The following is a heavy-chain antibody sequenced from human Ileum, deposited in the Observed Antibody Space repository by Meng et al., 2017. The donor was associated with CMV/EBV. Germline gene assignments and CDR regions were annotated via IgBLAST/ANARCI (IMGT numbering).Heavy chain of an antibody. CDR2: IHPSGST. D-gene: IGHD5-24*01. CDR1: GGSFSNYY. V-gene: IGHV4-34*01. CDR3: SRGADAYKSGRS. Sequence: QGPLHRCGAGLLKPSATLSLPCGGIGGSFSNYYWSWIRQSPGKGLEWIGEIHPSGSTYYNPSLNSRVTMSVDTSKNQFSLNLRSVTAADTAVYYCSRGADAYKSGRSWGQGTLVTVSS. J-gene: IGHJ5*02.